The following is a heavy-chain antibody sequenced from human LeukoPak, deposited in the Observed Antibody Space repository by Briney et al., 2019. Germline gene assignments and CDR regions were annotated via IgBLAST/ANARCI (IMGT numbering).Heavy chain of an antibody. J-gene: IGHJ4*02. Sequence: GGSLRLSCAASGFTFSSYGMNWVRQAPGKGLEWVSAISGSGGSTYYADSVKGRFTISRENSKDTLYLQMNSLRAEDTAVYYCAKEYGSGSYYPYWGQGTLVTVSS. CDR1: GFTFSSYG. CDR2: ISGSGGST. D-gene: IGHD3-10*01. CDR3: AKEYGSGSYYPY. V-gene: IGHV3-23*01.